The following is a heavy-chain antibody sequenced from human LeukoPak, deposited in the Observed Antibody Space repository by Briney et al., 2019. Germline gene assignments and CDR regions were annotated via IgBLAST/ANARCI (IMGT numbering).Heavy chain of an antibody. V-gene: IGHV1-18*01. CDR1: GYTFTSYG. CDR2: ISAYNGNT. Sequence: GAAVKVSCKASGYTFTSYGISWVRQAPGQGLEWMGWISAYNGNTNYAQKLQGRVTMTTDTSTSTAYMELRSLRSDDTAVYYCARFPSPMVVAATPPDYWGQGTLVTVSS. CDR3: ARFPSPMVVAATPPDY. D-gene: IGHD2-15*01. J-gene: IGHJ4*02.